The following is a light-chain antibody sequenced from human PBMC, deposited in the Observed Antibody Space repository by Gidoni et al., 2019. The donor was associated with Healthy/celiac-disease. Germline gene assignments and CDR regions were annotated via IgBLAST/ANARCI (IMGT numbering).Light chain of an antibody. Sequence: QSALTQHASVSGSPGQPTTISCTGTSSDVGGYNYVSWYQQHPGKAPKLMIYDVSNRPSGVSNRFSGSKSGNTASLTISGLQAEDEADYYCSSYTSSSTLGVFGTGTKVTVL. CDR1: SSDVGGYNY. V-gene: IGLV2-14*01. CDR3: SSYTSSSTLGV. J-gene: IGLJ1*01. CDR2: DVS.